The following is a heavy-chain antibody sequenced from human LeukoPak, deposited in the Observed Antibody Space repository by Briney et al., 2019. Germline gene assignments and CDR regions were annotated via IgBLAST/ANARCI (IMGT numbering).Heavy chain of an antibody. CDR1: GFTFSSYA. J-gene: IGHJ4*02. D-gene: IGHD6-19*01. CDR2: ISSNGGST. Sequence: GGSLRLSCSASGFTFSSYAMHWVRQAPGKGLEYVSAISSNGGSTNYADSVKGRFTISRDNSKNTLYLQMSSLRAEDTAVYYCVKGEGTYSSGWYSIVYWGQGTLVTVSS. V-gene: IGHV3-64D*06. CDR3: VKGEGTYSSGWYSIVY.